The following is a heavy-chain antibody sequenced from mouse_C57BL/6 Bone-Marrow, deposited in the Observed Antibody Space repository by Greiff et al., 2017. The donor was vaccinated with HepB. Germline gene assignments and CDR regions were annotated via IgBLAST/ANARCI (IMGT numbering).Heavy chain of an antibody. CDR3: TRGGPLRRIYYAMDY. D-gene: IGHD1-1*01. J-gene: IGHJ4*01. Sequence: EVKLMESGEGLVKPGGSLKLSCAASGFTFSSYAMSWVRQTPEKRLEWVAYISSGGDYIYYADTVKGRFTISRDNARNTLYLQMSSLKSEDTAMYYCTRGGPLRRIYYAMDYWGQGTSVTVSS. V-gene: IGHV5-9-1*02. CDR2: ISSGGDYI. CDR1: GFTFSSYA.